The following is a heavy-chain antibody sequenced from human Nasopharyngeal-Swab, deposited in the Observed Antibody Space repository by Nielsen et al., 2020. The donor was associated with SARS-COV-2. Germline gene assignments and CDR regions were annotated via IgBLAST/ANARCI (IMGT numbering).Heavy chain of an antibody. D-gene: IGHD3-3*01. CDR1: GFTFSSYW. CDR2: INSDGSST. Sequence: GESLKISCAASGFTFSSYWMHWVRQDPGKGLVWVSRINSDGSSTSYADSVKGRFTISRDNAKNTLYLQMNSLRAEDTAVYYCARGPIWESGYRGLDYWVQGTLVTVSS. CDR3: ARGPIWESGYRGLDY. V-gene: IGHV3-74*01. J-gene: IGHJ4*02.